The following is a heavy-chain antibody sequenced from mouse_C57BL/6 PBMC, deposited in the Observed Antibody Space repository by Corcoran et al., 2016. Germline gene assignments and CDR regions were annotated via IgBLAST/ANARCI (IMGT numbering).Heavy chain of an antibody. CDR2: ILPGSGST. J-gene: IGHJ1*03. D-gene: IGHD1-1*01. CDR1: GYTFTGYW. V-gene: IGHV1-9*01. Sequence: QVQLQQSGAELMKPGASVKLSCKATGYTFTGYWIEWVKQRPGHGLEWIGEILPGSGSTNYNEKFKGKATFTADTSSNTAYMQLSSLTTEDSAIYYCARGPYDYGSSPWYFDVWGTGTTVTVSS. CDR3: ARGPYDYGSSPWYFDV.